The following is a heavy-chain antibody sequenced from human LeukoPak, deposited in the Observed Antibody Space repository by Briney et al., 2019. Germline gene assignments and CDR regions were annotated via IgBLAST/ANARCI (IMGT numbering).Heavy chain of an antibody. D-gene: IGHD2-21*01. CDR3: ARGLTYCGGDCFDY. CDR1: GGSISSGSYY. Sequence: SQTLSPTCTVSGGSISSGSYYWSWIRQPAGKGLEWIGRIYTSGSTNYNPSLKSRVTISVDTSKNQFSLKLSSVTAADTAVYYCARGLTYCGGDCFDYWGQGTLVTVSS. J-gene: IGHJ4*02. CDR2: IYTSGST. V-gene: IGHV4-61*02.